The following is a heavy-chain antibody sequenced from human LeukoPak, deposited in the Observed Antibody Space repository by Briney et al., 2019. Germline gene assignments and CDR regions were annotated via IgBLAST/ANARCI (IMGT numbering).Heavy chain of an antibody. J-gene: IGHJ5*02. CDR1: GYTFTGYY. CDR2: INPNGGGT. CDR3: ASNYDILTGFHNWFDP. D-gene: IGHD3-9*01. Sequence: ASVKVSCKASGYTFTGYYMHWVRQAPGQGLEWMGWINPNGGGTNYAQKFQGRVTMTRDTSISTAYMELSRLRSDDTAVYYCASNYDILTGFHNWFDPWGQGTLVTVSS. V-gene: IGHV1-2*02.